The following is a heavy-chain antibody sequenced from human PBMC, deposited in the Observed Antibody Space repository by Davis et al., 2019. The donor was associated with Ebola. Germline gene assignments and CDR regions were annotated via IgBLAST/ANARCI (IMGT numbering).Heavy chain of an antibody. CDR3: AGEGRLIRVLDY. D-gene: IGHD3-16*01. V-gene: IGHV4-59*01. Sequence: SESLSLTCTVSGFSFSSYSMSWIRQPPGTGLEWIGYIYYSGSTNYNPSLKSRLTISVDTSKNQFSLKLSSVTAADTAVYYRAGEGRLIRVLDYWGQGTLVTVSS. CDR1: GFSFSSYS. CDR2: IYYSGST. J-gene: IGHJ4*02.